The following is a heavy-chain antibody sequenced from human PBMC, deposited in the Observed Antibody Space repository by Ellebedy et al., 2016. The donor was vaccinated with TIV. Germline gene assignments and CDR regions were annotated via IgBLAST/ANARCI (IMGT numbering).Heavy chain of an antibody. Sequence: PGGSLRLSCAASGFIFSTYSMNWVRQTPGRGLEWVSSISSSSSYIYYADSVKGRFTISRDNAKNSLYLQMNSLRGEDTAVYYCARGSVTVTSKTPFDYWGQGTLVTVSS. CDR2: ISSSSSYI. CDR3: ARGSVTVTSKTPFDY. D-gene: IGHD4-17*01. CDR1: GFIFSTYS. V-gene: IGHV3-21*01. J-gene: IGHJ4*02.